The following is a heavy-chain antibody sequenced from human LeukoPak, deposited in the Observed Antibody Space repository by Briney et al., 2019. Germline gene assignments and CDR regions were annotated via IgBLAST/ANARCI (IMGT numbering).Heavy chain of an antibody. J-gene: IGHJ4*02. CDR3: ARPTFSFDSSGYFDN. V-gene: IGHV3-48*02. CDR1: GFTFSSYH. CDR2: ISCSGSPT. Sequence: TGGSLRLSCAASGFTFSSYHMNWVSQAPGKGLEWVSYISCSGSPTHYADSVKGRFTISRDNAKNSLYLQMTSLRDEDTAVYYCARPTFSFDSSGYFDNWAQGTLVTVSS. D-gene: IGHD3-22*01.